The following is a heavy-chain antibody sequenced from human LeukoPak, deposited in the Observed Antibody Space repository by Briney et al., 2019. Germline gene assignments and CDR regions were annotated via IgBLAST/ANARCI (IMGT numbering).Heavy chain of an antibody. Sequence: SETLSLTCTVSGGSISSYYWSWIRQPAGKGLEWIWRIYTSGSTNYNPSLKSRITMSVDTSKNQFSLELSPVTAGDTAVFYWARHDQPPVRYVGWLSLYFDYWGQGTLVTVSS. CDR1: GGSISSYY. CDR2: IYTSGST. V-gene: IGHV4-4*07. J-gene: IGHJ4*02. CDR3: ARHDQPPVRYVGWLSLYFDY. D-gene: IGHD3-9*01.